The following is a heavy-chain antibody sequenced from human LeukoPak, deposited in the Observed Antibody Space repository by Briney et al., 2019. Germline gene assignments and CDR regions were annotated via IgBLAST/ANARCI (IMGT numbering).Heavy chain of an antibody. CDR3: ARDGDIVATTPDY. Sequence: PGGSLRLSCAASGFNFTLFAMSWVRQAPGKGLEWVSSISSSSSYIYYADSVKGRFTISRDNAKNSLYLQMNSLRAEDTAVYYCARDGDIVATTPDYWGQGTLVTVSS. D-gene: IGHD5-12*01. V-gene: IGHV3-21*01. CDR1: GFNFTLFA. CDR2: ISSSSSYI. J-gene: IGHJ4*02.